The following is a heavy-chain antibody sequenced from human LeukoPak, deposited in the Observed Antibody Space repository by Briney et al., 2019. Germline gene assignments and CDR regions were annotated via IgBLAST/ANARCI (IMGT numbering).Heavy chain of an antibody. Sequence: ASVKVSCKASGYTFTGYYMHWVRQAPGQGLEWMGWMNPNSGNTGYAQKFQGRVTMTRNTSISTAYMELSSLRSEDTAVYYCARGLVRYFDWLGRDYYFDYWGQGTLVTASS. CDR1: GYTFTGYY. J-gene: IGHJ4*02. CDR2: MNPNSGNT. V-gene: IGHV1-8*02. D-gene: IGHD3-9*01. CDR3: ARGLVRYFDWLGRDYYFDY.